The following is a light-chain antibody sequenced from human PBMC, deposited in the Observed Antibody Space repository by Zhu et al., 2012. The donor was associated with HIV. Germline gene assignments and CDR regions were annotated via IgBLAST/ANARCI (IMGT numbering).Light chain of an antibody. CDR1: RSVYKF. CDR3: QQHDHWPPDA. J-gene: IGKJ2*01. CDR2: EAS. V-gene: IGKV1-5*03. Sequence: DIQMTQSPSTLSASIGDRVTITCRASRSVYKFLAWYQLKPENAPKLLIYEASRLETGVPSRFSGSGSGTEFTLTISTTQSEDSAVYYCQQHDHWPPDAFGQGTKLEI.